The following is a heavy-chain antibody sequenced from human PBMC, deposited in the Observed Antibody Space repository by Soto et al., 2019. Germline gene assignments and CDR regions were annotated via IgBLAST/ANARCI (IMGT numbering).Heavy chain of an antibody. V-gene: IGHV3-30*18. J-gene: IGHJ4*02. CDR2: ISYDGSNK. D-gene: IGHD1-1*01. CDR1: GFTFNDYA. Sequence: GGSLRLSXAASGFTFNDYAMHWVRQAPGKGLEWVAVISYDGSNKYYADSVKGRFTISRDNSKNTLYLQMNSLRAEDTAVYYCAKRYNWNDMYYFDYWGQGTLVTVSS. CDR3: AKRYNWNDMYYFDY.